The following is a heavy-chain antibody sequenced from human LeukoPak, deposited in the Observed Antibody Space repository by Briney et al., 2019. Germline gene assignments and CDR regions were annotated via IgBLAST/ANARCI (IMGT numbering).Heavy chain of an antibody. D-gene: IGHD3-3*01. Sequence: SVKVSCKASGGTFSSYAISWVRQAPGQGLEWMGGIIPIFGTANYAQKFQGRVTITADKSTSTAYIELSSLRSEDTAVYYCARGVRFLEWLFGRYYYYYMDVWGKGTTVTVSS. CDR1: GGTFSSYA. V-gene: IGHV1-69*06. CDR3: ARGVRFLEWLFGRYYYYYMDV. CDR2: IIPIFGTA. J-gene: IGHJ6*03.